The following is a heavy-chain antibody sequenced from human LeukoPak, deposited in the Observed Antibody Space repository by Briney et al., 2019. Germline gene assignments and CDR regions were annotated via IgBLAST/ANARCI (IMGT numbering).Heavy chain of an antibody. CDR2: IKEDGSNK. D-gene: IGHD5-24*01. Sequence: GGSLRLSCAGSGLTINTHWMSWVRQAPGKGLEWVAHIKEDGSNKYYADSVKGRFTISRDNSKNTLYLQMNSLRAEDTAVYYCARDLRWPGYFDYWGQGTLVTVSS. CDR1: GLTINTHW. J-gene: IGHJ4*02. CDR3: ARDLRWPGYFDY. V-gene: IGHV3-7*01.